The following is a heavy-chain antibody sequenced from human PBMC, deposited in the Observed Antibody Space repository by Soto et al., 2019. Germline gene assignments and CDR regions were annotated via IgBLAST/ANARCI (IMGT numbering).Heavy chain of an antibody. V-gene: IGHV5-51*01. D-gene: IGHD3-3*01. CDR3: ARHVSGTIPLTYYYMDV. CDR1: GYSFTSYW. Sequence: PGESLKISCKGSGYSFTSYWIGWVRQMPGKGLEWMGIIYPGDSDTRYSPSFQGQVTISADKSISTAYLQWSSLKASDTAMYYCARHVSGTIPLTYYYMDVWGTGTTVTVSS. CDR2: IYPGDSDT. J-gene: IGHJ6*03.